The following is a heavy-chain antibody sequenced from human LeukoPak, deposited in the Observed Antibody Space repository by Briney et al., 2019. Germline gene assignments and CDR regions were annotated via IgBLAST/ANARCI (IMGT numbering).Heavy chain of an antibody. CDR1: GDSISTSSYY. CDR2: IYYSGST. CDR3: ARVPYGDYGLNYYMDV. D-gene: IGHD4-17*01. J-gene: IGHJ6*03. V-gene: IGHV4-39*01. Sequence: SETLSLTCSVSGDSISTSSYYWGWIRQPPGKGLEWIGTIYYSGSTYYNPSLTSRVTISVDTSKNQFSLKLSSVTAADTAVYYCARVPYGDYGLNYYMDVWGKGTTVTVSS.